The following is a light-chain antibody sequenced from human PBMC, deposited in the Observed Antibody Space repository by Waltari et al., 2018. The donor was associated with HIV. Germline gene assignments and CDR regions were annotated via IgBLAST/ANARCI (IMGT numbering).Light chain of an antibody. CDR3: YSASDNNEV. CDR1: VATKQY. V-gene: IGLV3-27*01. CDR2: KDS. J-gene: IGLJ3*02. Sequence: SYELTQPSSVSVSPGQTARITCSGDVATKQYDRWFQQKPGQAPVLLIYKDSERPSGIPERFSGSSSGTTVTLTISGAQVEDEADYYCYSASDNNEVFGGGTKLTVL.